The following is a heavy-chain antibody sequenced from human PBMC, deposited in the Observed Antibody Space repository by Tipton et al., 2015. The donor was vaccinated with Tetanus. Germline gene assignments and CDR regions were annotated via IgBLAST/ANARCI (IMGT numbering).Heavy chain of an antibody. D-gene: IGHD2-8*01. J-gene: IGHJ3*01. CDR2: VYYTGHT. V-gene: IGHV4-59*02. CDR3: ARRSYCTSSRCFDAFDL. CDR1: GDSVSGYY. Sequence: TLSLTCTVSGDSVSGYYWSWIRQPPGKGLEWVGYVYYTGHTNYNPSLKSRVTISMYTSKNQISLKLSSVTAADTAVYFCARRSYCTSSRCFDAFDLWGPGTRVTVSS.